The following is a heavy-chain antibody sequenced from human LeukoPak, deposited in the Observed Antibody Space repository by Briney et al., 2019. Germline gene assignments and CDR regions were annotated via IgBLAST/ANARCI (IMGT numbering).Heavy chain of an antibody. CDR1: GFTFSSYA. Sequence: GGSLRLSCAASGFTFSSYAMSWVRQAPGKGLEWVGFIRSKAYGGTTEYAASVKGRFTISRDDSKSIAYLQMNSLKTEDTAVYYCTREGLSIAATHDAFDIWGQGTMVTVSS. CDR3: TREGLSIAATHDAFDI. V-gene: IGHV3-49*04. D-gene: IGHD2-15*01. CDR2: IRSKAYGGTT. J-gene: IGHJ3*02.